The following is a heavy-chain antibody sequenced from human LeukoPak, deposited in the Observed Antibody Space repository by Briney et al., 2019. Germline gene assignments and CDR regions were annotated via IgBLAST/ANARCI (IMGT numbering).Heavy chain of an antibody. Sequence: PGGSLRLSCAASGFTVSNNYMIWVRQAPGKGLEWVSVIHSGGTTNYADSVQGRFTISRDNSKTTAYLHMNSLRAEDTAVYYCARDSDSGYGPFASWGQGTLVTVSS. V-gene: IGHV3-53*01. CDR2: IHSGGTT. J-gene: IGHJ4*02. D-gene: IGHD5-12*01. CDR1: GFTVSNNY. CDR3: ARDSDSGYGPFAS.